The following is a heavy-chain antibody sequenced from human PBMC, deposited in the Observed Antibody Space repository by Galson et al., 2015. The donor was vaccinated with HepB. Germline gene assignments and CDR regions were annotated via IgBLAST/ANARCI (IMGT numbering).Heavy chain of an antibody. Sequence: QSGAEVKKPGASVKVSCKASGGTFSSYAISWVRQAPGQGLEWMGGIIPIFGTANYAQKFQGRVTITADESTSTAYMELSSLRSEDTAVYYCARVANYYDSSGYSKRDYYFDYWGQGTLVTVSS. CDR1: GGTFSSYA. CDR3: ARVANYYDSSGYSKRDYYFDY. V-gene: IGHV1-69*13. J-gene: IGHJ4*02. D-gene: IGHD3-22*01. CDR2: IIPIFGTA.